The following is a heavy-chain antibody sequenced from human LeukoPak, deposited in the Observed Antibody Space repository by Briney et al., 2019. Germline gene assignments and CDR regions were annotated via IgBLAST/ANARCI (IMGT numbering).Heavy chain of an antibody. D-gene: IGHD3-22*01. J-gene: IGHJ4*02. V-gene: IGHV1-8*03. Sequence: ASVKVSCKASGGTFTSYDINWVRQATGQGLEWMGWMNPNSGNTGYAQKFQGRVTITRNTSISTAYMELSSLGSEDTAVYYCARAHHYYDSSGLDYWGQGTLVTVSS. CDR2: MNPNSGNT. CDR3: ARAHHYYDSSGLDY. CDR1: GGTFTSYD.